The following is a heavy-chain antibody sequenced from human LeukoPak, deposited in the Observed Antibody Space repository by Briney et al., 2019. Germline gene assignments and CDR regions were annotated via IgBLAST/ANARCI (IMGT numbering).Heavy chain of an antibody. CDR1: GLTFTNYA. J-gene: IGHJ3*02. D-gene: IGHD3-22*01. CDR3: ARSPYYSDSSGYLGACDI. Sequence: GGSLRLSCAASGLTFTNYAMHWVRQAPGKGLEWVAIISYDGTNKYYADSVKGRFTISRENSKNTLYLQMNSLRAEDTAVYYCARSPYYSDSSGYLGACDIWGQGTMVTVSS. CDR2: ISYDGTNK. V-gene: IGHV3-30-3*01.